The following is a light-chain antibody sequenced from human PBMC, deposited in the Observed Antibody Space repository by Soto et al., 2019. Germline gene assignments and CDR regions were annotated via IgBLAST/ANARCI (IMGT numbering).Light chain of an antibody. J-gene: IGKJ3*01. V-gene: IGKV3-11*01. CDR3: QQHDNGPPIFT. Sequence: EIVLTQSPAILSLSPGDRATLSCRASQSVTRSLAGYQQKPGQAPRLLIYDASNRAAVIPARLSGSGSGTEFTLTISPLEPEYFAVYYCQQHDNGPPIFTFGAGTTVDIK. CDR1: QSVTRS. CDR2: DAS.